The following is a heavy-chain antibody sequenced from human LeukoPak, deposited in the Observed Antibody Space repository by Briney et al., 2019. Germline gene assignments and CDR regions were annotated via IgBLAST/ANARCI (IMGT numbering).Heavy chain of an antibody. V-gene: IGHV4-61*02. Sequence: PSETLSLTCTVSGGSISSGSYYWSCIRQPAGKGREWIGRIYTSGCTKYHPTLKSRVTISVDTSKNQFSLKLSSVAAADTAVYYCARQGQGYDFWSGRGDAFDIWGQGTMVTVSS. CDR1: GGSISSGSYY. CDR2: IYTSGCT. J-gene: IGHJ3*02. D-gene: IGHD3-3*01. CDR3: ARQGQGYDFWSGRGDAFDI.